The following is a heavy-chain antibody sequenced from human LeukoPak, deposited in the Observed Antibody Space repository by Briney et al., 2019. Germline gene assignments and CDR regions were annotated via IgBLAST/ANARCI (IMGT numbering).Heavy chain of an antibody. CDR1: GYTFTSYG. V-gene: IGHV1-18*01. D-gene: IGHD2-2*01. CDR3: ARDSDYGVVVPAAREFDP. J-gene: IGHJ5*02. Sequence: EASVNVSCKASGYTFTSYGISWVRQAPGQGLEWMGWISAYNGNTNYAQKLQGRVTMTTDTSTSTAYMELRSLRSDDTAVYYCARDSDYGVVVPAAREFDPWGQGTLVTVSS. CDR2: ISAYNGNT.